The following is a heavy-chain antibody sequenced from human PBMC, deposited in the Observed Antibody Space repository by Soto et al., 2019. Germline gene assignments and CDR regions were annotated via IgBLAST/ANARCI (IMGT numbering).Heavy chain of an antibody. V-gene: IGHV4-61*01. J-gene: IGHJ4*02. CDR1: GGSVSSGSYY. D-gene: IGHD2-2*02. CDR3: ARVQCSSTSCYTPLHFDY. Sequence: PSETLSLTCTVSGGSVSSGSYYWSWIRQPPGKGLEWIGYIYYSGSTNYNPSLKSRVTISVDTSKNQFSLKLSSVTAADTAVYYCARVQCSSTSCYTPLHFDYCGQGTLVTVSS. CDR2: IYYSGST.